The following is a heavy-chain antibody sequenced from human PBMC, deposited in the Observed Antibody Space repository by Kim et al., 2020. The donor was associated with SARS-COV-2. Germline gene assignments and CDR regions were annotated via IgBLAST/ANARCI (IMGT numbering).Heavy chain of an antibody. D-gene: IGHD2-15*01. CDR1: GYTFTSYG. J-gene: IGHJ6*02. V-gene: IGHV1-18*01. CDR3: ARGGTHCSGGSCAKRYYYYGMDV. CDR2: ISAYNGNT. Sequence: ASVKVSCKASGYTFTSYGISWVRQAPGQGLEWMGWISAYNGNTNYAQKLQGRVTMTTDTSTSTAYMELRSLRSDDTAVYYCARGGTHCSGGSCAKRYYYYGMDVWGQGTTVTVSS.